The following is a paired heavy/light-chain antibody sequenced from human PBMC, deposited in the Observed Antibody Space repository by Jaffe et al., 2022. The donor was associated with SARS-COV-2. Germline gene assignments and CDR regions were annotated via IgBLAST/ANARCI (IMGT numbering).Light chain of an antibody. CDR1: QSISNY. CDR3: QQSYNTPWT. CDR2: GAS. J-gene: IGKJ1*01. V-gene: IGKV1-39*01. Sequence: DIQMTQSPSSLSESVGDRVTITCRASQSISNYVNWYQQKPGKAPKLLIYGASSLQSGVPSRFRGSGSGTDFSLTISSLQPEDFATYYCQQSYNTPWTFGQGTKVEIK.
Heavy chain of an antibody. CDR3: SRVLARNWSQGWDN. J-gene: IGHJ4*02. CDR2: IRNKAYGGTI. D-gene: IGHD1-1*01. V-gene: IGHV3-49*03. Sequence: EVQLVESGGGLVQPGWSLRLSCTASGFTLDDYTMSWFRQAPGKGLEWVGLIRNKAYGGTIEYAASVKGRFTMSRDDSKSIAYLQMNSLITDDTAVYYCSRVLARNWSQGWDNWGQGTLVTVSS. CDR1: GFTLDDYT.